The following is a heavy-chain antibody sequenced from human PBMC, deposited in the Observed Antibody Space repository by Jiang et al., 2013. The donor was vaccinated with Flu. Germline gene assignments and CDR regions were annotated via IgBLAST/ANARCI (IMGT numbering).Heavy chain of an antibody. CDR2: IYYSGST. Sequence: GSGLVKPSQTLSLTCTVSGGSISSGSYYWSWIRQPPGKGLEWIGYIYYSGSTNYNPSLKSRVTISVDTSKNQFSLKLSSVTAADTAVYYCARDYGATVVTEDYWYFDLWGRGTLVTVSS. V-gene: IGHV4-61*01. J-gene: IGHJ2*01. CDR1: GGSISSGSYY. CDR3: ARDYGATVVTEDYWYFDL. D-gene: IGHD4-23*01.